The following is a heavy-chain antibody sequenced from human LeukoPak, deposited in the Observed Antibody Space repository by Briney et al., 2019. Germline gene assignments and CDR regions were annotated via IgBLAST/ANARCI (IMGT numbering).Heavy chain of an antibody. J-gene: IGHJ4*02. D-gene: IGHD3-22*01. CDR1: GFTFSSYA. CDR3: AKDFLDSSGYLFDY. V-gene: IGHV3-23*01. CDR2: ISGSGGST. Sequence: PGGSLRLSCAASGFTFSSYAMSWVRQAPGKGLEWVSAISGSGGSTYYADSVKGRFTISRDNSKNTLYLQMNSLRAEDTAAYYCAKDFLDSSGYLFDYWGQGTLVTVSS.